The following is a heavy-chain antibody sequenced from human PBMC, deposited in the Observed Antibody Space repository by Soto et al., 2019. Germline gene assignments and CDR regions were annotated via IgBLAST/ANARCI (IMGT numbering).Heavy chain of an antibody. V-gene: IGHV3-74*01. Sequence: VGSLRLSCASSGFTFSNYWMHWVRQVPGKGLVWVSRINSDGSVTNYADSVKGRFTISRDNAKNTLYLQMHSLSADDTAVYYCVRYPRTAGRTYRPEYWGQGTLVNVSS. J-gene: IGHJ4*02. D-gene: IGHD3-16*02. CDR1: GFTFSNYW. CDR3: VRYPRTAGRTYRPEY. CDR2: INSDGSVT.